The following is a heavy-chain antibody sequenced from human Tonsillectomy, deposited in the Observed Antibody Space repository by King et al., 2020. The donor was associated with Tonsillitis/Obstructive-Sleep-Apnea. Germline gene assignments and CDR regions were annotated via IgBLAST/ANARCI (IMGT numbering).Heavy chain of an antibody. J-gene: IGHJ4*02. CDR3: AKRRYSSSWTTPDYFDY. Sequence: VQLVESGGGLVQPGGSLRLSCGGSGLTFSSYAMSWVRQAPGKGLEWVSTISGGGGSTYYADSVKGRVTISRDNSKNTRYLQMNSLRAEDTAVYYCAKRRYSSSWTTPDYFDYWGQGTLVTVSS. V-gene: IGHV3-23*04. D-gene: IGHD6-13*01. CDR1: GLTFSSYA. CDR2: ISGGGGST.